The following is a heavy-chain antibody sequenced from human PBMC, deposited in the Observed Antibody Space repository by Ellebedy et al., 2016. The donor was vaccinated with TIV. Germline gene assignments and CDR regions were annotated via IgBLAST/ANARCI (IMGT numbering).Heavy chain of an antibody. V-gene: IGHV7-4-1*02. CDR1: GYAFSGYD. D-gene: IGHD2-2*01. CDR2: INTDTGNP. J-gene: IGHJ4*02. CDR3: VRDRRGAMPSQFGVYF. Sequence: AASVKVSCKASGYAFSGYDMNWVRQAPGQGLEWMGWINTDTGNPTYAQDFTGRFVFSLDTSVSTAYLEISSLNAEDTAMYFCVRDRRGAMPSQFGVYFWGQGTLVTVSS.